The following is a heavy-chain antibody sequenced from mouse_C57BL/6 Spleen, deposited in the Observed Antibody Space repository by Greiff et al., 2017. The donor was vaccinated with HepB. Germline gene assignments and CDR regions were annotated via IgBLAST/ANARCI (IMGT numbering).Heavy chain of an antibody. D-gene: IGHD4-1*01. V-gene: IGHV5-4*03. CDR1: GFTFSSYA. CDR2: ISDGGSYT. J-gene: IGHJ4*01. Sequence: EVKVVESGGGLVKPGGSLKLSCAASGFTFSSYAMSWVRQTPEKRLEWVATISDGGSYTYYPDNVKGRFTISRDNAKNNLYLQMSHLKSEDTAMYYCARAKLGYYAMDYWGQGTSVTVSS. CDR3: ARAKLGYYAMDY.